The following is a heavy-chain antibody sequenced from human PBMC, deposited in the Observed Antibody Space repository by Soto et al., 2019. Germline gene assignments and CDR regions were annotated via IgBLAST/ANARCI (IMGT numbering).Heavy chain of an antibody. CDR3: APAVAGMYYYYGMAF. D-gene: IGHD6-19*01. CDR1: GYTLTELS. CDR2: FDPEDGET. V-gene: IGHV1-24*01. Sequence: ASGEVSCKVSGYTLTELSMHWVRQAPGKGLEWMGGFDPEDGETIYAQKFQCRFTMTEDTSTYTAYMEPSSLRSEDTAVYYCAPAVAGMYYYYGMAFWVQGTTVPGSS. J-gene: IGHJ6*02.